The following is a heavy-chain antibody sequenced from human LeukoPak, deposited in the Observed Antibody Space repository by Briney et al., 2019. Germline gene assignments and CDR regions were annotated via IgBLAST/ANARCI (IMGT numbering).Heavy chain of an antibody. Sequence: ASVKVSCTASGFTFINYYMHWVRQAPGQGLEWLGIINLSGGSTHYPQKFQDRVTMTRDTSTSTVYMELSSLRSEDTAVYYCARDLDYGDKSEDYWGQGTLVSVSS. CDR1: GFTFINYY. CDR2: INLSGGST. J-gene: IGHJ4*02. V-gene: IGHV1-46*01. CDR3: ARDLDYGDKSEDY. D-gene: IGHD4/OR15-4a*01.